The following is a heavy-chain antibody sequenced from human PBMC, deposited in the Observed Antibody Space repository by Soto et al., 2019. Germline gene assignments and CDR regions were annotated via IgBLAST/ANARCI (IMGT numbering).Heavy chain of an antibody. CDR2: IWYDGSNK. D-gene: IGHD4-17*01. CDR1: GFTFSSYG. J-gene: IGHJ6*02. Sequence: QVQLVESGGGVVQPGRSLRLSCAASGFTFSSYGMHWVRQAPGKGLEWVAVIWYDGSNKYYADSVKGRFTISRDNSKNTLYLQMNSLRAEDTAVYYCAREDYGYYYYYGMDVWGQGTTVTVSS. CDR3: AREDYGYYYYYGMDV. V-gene: IGHV3-33*01.